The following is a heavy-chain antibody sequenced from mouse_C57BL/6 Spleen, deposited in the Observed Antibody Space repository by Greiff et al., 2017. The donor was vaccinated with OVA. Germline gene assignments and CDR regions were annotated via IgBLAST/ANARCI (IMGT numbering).Heavy chain of an antibody. V-gene: IGHV1-42*01. CDR1: GYSFTGYY. CDR2: INPSTGGT. CDR3: ARGENGNPFAY. D-gene: IGHD2-1*01. J-gene: IGHJ3*01. Sequence: VQLQQSGPELVKPGASVKISCKASGYSFTGYYMNWVKQSPEKSLEWIGEINPSTGGTTYNQKFKAKATLTVDKSSSTAYMQLKSLTSEDAAVYYCARGENGNPFAYWGQGTLVTVSA.